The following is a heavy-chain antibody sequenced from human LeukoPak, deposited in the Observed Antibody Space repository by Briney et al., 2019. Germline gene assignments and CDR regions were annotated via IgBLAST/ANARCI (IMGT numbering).Heavy chain of an antibody. CDR2: ISSRVNTL. CDR1: GFTFSVYY. Sequence: GGSLRLSCAVSGFTFSVYYMGWLRQAPGKGGECGGYISSRVNTLHYADPVKGRFTICRDNAKNSLLLQMNSLRAEDPAVHYCARDGDQMYEVYDYWGQGTLVSVSS. V-gene: IGHV3-11*04. D-gene: IGHD1-14*01. J-gene: IGHJ4*02. CDR3: ARDGDQMYEVYDY.